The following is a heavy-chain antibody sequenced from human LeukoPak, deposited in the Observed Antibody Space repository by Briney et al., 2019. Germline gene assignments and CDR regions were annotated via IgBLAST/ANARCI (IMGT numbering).Heavy chain of an antibody. CDR1: GYSFTNYA. V-gene: IGHV1-18*01. D-gene: IGHD1-26*01. CDR2: ISPDNGNT. Sequence: ASVKVSCEACGYSFTNYAISWVRQAPGQGLEWMGWISPDNGNTNYAQKHQGRVTMIADTSTSTAYMELRSLRFDDTAVYYCAREPLVVGATVDFWGQGTLVTVSS. CDR3: AREPLVVGATVDF. J-gene: IGHJ4*02.